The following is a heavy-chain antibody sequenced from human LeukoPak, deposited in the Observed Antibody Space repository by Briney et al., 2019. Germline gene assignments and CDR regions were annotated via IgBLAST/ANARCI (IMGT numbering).Heavy chain of an antibody. Sequence: ASVKVSCKASGYTFTGYYMHWVRQAPGQGLEWMGRINPNSGGTNYAQKFQGRVTMTRDTSISTAYMELSRLRSDDTAVYYCARAVIRGIHFDYWGQGALVTVSS. CDR3: ARAVIRGIHFDY. CDR1: GYTFTGYY. CDR2: INPNSGGT. J-gene: IGHJ4*02. D-gene: IGHD3-10*01. V-gene: IGHV1-2*06.